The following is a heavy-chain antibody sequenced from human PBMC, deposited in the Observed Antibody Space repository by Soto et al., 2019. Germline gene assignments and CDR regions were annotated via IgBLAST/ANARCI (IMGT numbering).Heavy chain of an antibody. CDR3: ARQSITIFGVVTPGWFDP. Sequence: SGTLSLTCPASGGSISSSSYYWGWIRQPPGKGLEWIGSIYYSGSTYYNPSLKSRVTISVDTSKNQFSLKLSSVTAADTAVYYCARQSITIFGVVTPGWFDPWGQGTLVTVSS. V-gene: IGHV4-39*01. CDR2: IYYSGST. J-gene: IGHJ5*02. CDR1: GGSISSSSYY. D-gene: IGHD3-3*01.